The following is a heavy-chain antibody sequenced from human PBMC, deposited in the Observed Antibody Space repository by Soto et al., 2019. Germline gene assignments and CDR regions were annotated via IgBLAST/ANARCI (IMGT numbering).Heavy chain of an antibody. CDR3: VRDLAQGYTGNV. Sequence: SETLSLGCGVSGASVTSGENSWIWVRQPTVKGVEWIGYIYDSRVCNYTPDLKSRVTWSLDRPNNEVSLKLRSVTAADTAVYFCVRDLAQGYTGNVWGHATLVTVS. CDR1: GASVTSGENS. CDR2: IYDSRVC. J-gene: IGHJ3*01. V-gene: IGHV4-30-4*02. D-gene: IGHD5-18*01.